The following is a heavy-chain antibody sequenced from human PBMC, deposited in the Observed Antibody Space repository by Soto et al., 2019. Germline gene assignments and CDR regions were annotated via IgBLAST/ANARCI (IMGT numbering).Heavy chain of an antibody. Sequence: QVQLVQSGAEVKKPGSSVKVSCKASGGTFSSYAISWVRQAPGQGLEWMGGIIPISGTANYAQKFQGRVTITADESTSTAYMELSSLRSEDTAVYSCARSQGSSTSLEIYYYYYYGMAVWGQGTTVTVSS. V-gene: IGHV1-69*01. CDR2: IIPISGTA. D-gene: IGHD2-2*01. CDR3: ARSQGSSTSLEIYYYYYYGMAV. CDR1: GGTFSSYA. J-gene: IGHJ6*02.